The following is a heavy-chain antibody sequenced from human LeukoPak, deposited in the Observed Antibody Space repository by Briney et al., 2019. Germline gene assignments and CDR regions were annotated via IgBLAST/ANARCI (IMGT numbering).Heavy chain of an antibody. D-gene: IGHD5-18*01. CDR1: GYTFTTYY. J-gene: IGHJ4*02. CDR3: ATYPGPTIQGSFDY. CDR2: INPSGGST. Sequence: ASVKVSCKASGYTFTTYYMHWVRQAPGQGLEWMGIINPSGGSTSYAQKFQGRVTMTRDTSTSTVYMELSSLRSDDTAMYYCATYPGPTIQGSFDYWGQGTLVTVSS. V-gene: IGHV1-46*01.